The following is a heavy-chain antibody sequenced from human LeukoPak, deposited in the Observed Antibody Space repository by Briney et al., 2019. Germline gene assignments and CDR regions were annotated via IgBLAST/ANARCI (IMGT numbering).Heavy chain of an antibody. CDR1: GFTFSSYE. CDR3: AKDHLGGDYDY. D-gene: IGHD3-16*01. CDR2: ISYSDDTI. V-gene: IGHV3-48*03. J-gene: IGHJ4*02. Sequence: GGSLRLSCAASGFTFSSYELNWVRQAPGKGLEWVSYISYSDDTIYYADSVKGRFTISRDNSKNTLYLQMNSLRAEDTAVYYCAKDHLGGDYDYWGQGTLVTVSS.